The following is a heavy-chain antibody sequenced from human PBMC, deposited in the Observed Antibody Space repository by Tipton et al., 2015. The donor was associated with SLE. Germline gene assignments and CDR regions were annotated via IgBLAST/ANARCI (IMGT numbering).Heavy chain of an antibody. CDR2: VYFNGNT. CDR3: ARTNGNCVEFNI. Sequence: TLSLTCTVSGDSINSPTYYWNWIRQPPGRRLEWIGYVYFNGNTNYNPSLKSRVIISVDTSKIQFSLKLSSVTAADTAVYYCARTNGNCVEFNIWSHGSLVTVSS. V-gene: IGHV4-61*01. J-gene: IGHJ3*02. D-gene: IGHD1-1*01. CDR1: GDSINSPTYY.